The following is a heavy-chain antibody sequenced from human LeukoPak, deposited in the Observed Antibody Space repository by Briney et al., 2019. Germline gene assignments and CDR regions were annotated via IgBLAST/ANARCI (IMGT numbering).Heavy chain of an antibody. V-gene: IGHV4-61*02. J-gene: IGHJ6*03. D-gene: IGHD1-26*01. CDR3: ARKSGGAQYYYYYYVDV. CDR2: IYTSGST. Sequence: SSGTLSLTCTVSGGSISSGSYYWSWIRQPAGKGLEWIGRIYTSGSTNYNPSLKSRVTISVDTSKNQFSLKLSSVTAADTAVYYCARKSGGAQYYYYYYVDVWGKGTTVTVSS. CDR1: GGSISSGSYY.